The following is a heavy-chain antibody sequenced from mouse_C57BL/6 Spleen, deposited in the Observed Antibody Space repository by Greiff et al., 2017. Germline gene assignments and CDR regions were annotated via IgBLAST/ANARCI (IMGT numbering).Heavy chain of an antibody. J-gene: IGHJ4*01. D-gene: IGHD3-1*01. CDR1: GFTFSDYY. CDR2: INYDGSST. V-gene: IGHV5-16*01. Sequence: EVQVVESEGGLVQPGSSMKLSCTASGFTFSDYYMAWVRQVPEKGLEGVANINYDGSSTYYLDSLKSRFIISRDNAKNILYLQMSMLKSEDTATYYCARVGTDYAMDYWGQGTSVTVSS. CDR3: ARVGTDYAMDY.